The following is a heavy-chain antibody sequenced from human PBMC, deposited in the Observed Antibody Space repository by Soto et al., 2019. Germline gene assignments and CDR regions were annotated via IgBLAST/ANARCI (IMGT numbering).Heavy chain of an antibody. J-gene: IGHJ5*02. CDR2: IIPILGIA. V-gene: IGHV1-69*02. Sequence: QVQLVQSGAEVKKPGSSVKVSCKASGGTFSSYTISWVRQAPGQGLEWMGRIIPILGIANYAQKFQGRVTITADKSTSTAYMKLSSLRSEDTAVYYCASVDTAMVGHNWFDPWGQGTLVTVSS. CDR3: ASVDTAMVGHNWFDP. D-gene: IGHD5-18*01. CDR1: GGTFSSYT.